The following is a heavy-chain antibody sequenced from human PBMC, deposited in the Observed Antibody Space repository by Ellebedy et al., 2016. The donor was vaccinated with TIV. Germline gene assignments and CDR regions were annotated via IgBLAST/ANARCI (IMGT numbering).Heavy chain of an antibody. V-gene: IGHV3-30-3*01. CDR1: GFTFSSYA. CDR3: AKGAYCGGDCYASFFDY. D-gene: IGHD2-21*02. Sequence: GESLKISXAASGFTFSSYAMHWVRQAPGKGLEWVAVISYDGSNKYYADSVKGRFTISRDNAKNSLYLQMNSLRAEDTALYYCAKGAYCGGDCYASFFDYWGQGTLVTVSS. CDR2: ISYDGSNK. J-gene: IGHJ4*02.